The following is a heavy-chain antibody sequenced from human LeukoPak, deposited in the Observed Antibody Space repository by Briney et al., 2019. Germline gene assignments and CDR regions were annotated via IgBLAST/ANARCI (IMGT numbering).Heavy chain of an antibody. D-gene: IGHD3-16*02. J-gene: IGHJ4*02. Sequence: SSETLSLTCAVYGGSFSGYYWNWIRQPPGKGLEWIGEINHSGSTNYNPSLKSRVTISVDTSKNQFSLKLSSVTAADTAVYYCARGDGNYVWGSYRSHPYYFDYWGQGTLVTVSS. V-gene: IGHV4-34*01. CDR2: INHSGST. CDR1: GGSFSGYY. CDR3: ARGDGNYVWGSYRSHPYYFDY.